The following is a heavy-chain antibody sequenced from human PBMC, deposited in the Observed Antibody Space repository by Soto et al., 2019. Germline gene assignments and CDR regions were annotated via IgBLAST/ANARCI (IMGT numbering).Heavy chain of an antibody. CDR1: RFTFSTSA. V-gene: IGHV3-64D*06. D-gene: IGHD3-22*01. Sequence: EVQLVESGGGLVQPGGSLRLSCLASRFTFSTSAMHGVRQAPGKGLEYVSTISSDGGSTYYADSVKGRFTISRDNSKNTLYIQMSSMRAEDTAVYYCVEYYFDSSGYYGLNAFDIWGQGTMVTVSS. CDR3: VEYYFDSSGYYGLNAFDI. J-gene: IGHJ3*02. CDR2: ISSDGGST.